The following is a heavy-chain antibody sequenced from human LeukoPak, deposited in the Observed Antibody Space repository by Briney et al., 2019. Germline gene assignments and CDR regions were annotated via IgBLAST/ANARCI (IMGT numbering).Heavy chain of an antibody. CDR2: IYYSGST. Sequence: PSETLSLTCTVSGGSISSYYWSWIRQPPGKGLEWIGYIYYSGSTNYNPSLKSRVTISVDTSKNQFSLKLSSVTAADTAVYYCARAYYDFWSGYLLYFDYWGQGTLVTVSS. CDR1: GGSISSYY. V-gene: IGHV4-59*01. D-gene: IGHD3-3*01. CDR3: ARAYYDFWSGYLLYFDY. J-gene: IGHJ4*02.